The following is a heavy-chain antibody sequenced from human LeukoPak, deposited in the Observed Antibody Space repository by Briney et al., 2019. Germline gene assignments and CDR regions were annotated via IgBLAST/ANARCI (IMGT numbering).Heavy chain of an antibody. J-gene: IGHJ4*02. CDR1: GGSVSSGNYY. V-gene: IGHV4-61*02. Sequence: PSETLSLTCTVSGGSVSSGNYYWTWIRQPAGKGLEWIGRIYTSGSTNYNPSLKSRVTISIDASKNQFSLRLSSVTAADTAIYYCTRGGELMNYWGQGTLVTVSS. CDR3: TRGGELMNY. CDR2: IYTSGST. D-gene: IGHD1-26*01.